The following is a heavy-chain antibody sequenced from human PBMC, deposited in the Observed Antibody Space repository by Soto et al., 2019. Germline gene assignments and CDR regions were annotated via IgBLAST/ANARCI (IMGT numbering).Heavy chain of an antibody. V-gene: IGHV3-53*01. CDR1: GFTVSSYY. CDR3: ARLFQYFDWLFDY. CDR2: IYSGGST. J-gene: IGHJ4*02. Sequence: GGSLRLSCAASGFTVSSYYMSWVRQAPGKGLEWVSVIYSGGSTYYTDSVKGRFTISRDTSKNTLYLQMNSLRAEDTAVYYWARLFQYFDWLFDYWGQGTLVTVSS. D-gene: IGHD3-9*01.